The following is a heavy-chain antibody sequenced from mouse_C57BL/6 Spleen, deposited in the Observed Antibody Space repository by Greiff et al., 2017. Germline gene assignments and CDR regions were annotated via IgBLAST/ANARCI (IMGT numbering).Heavy chain of an antibody. V-gene: IGHV1-39*01. CDR2: INPNYGTT. D-gene: IGHD1-1*01. CDR1: GYSFTDYN. CDR3: AREAFYGSSYHWYFDV. J-gene: IGHJ1*03. Sequence: VQLQQSGPELVKPGASVKISCKASGYSFTDYNMNWVKQSNGKSLEWIGVINPNYGTTSYNQKFKGKATLTLDQSSSTAYMQLNSLTSEDSAVYYCAREAFYGSSYHWYFDVWGTGTTVTVSS.